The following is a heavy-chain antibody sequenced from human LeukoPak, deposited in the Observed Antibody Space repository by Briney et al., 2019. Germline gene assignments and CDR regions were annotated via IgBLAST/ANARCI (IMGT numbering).Heavy chain of an antibody. V-gene: IGHV4-30-4*01. CDR3: ASTKPGEFYDILTGFDY. CDR2: IYYSGST. Sequence: SETLSLTCTVSGGSISSGDYYWSWIRQPPGKGLEWIGYIYYSGSTYYNPSLKSRVTISVDTSKNQFSLKLSSVTAADTAVYYCASTKPGEFYDILTGFDYWGQGTLVTVSS. J-gene: IGHJ4*02. CDR1: GGSISSGDYY. D-gene: IGHD3-9*01.